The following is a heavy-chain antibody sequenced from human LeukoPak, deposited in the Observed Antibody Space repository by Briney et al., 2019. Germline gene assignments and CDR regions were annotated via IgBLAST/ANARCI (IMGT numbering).Heavy chain of an antibody. CDR2: IYPSGSA. D-gene: IGHD1-26*01. Sequence: SETLSLTCAVSGGSISSGHSSWNWFRQPPGTGLEWIGYIYPSGSAYYNPSLKSRVAISVDTSKNQFSLKLSSVTAADTAVYYCAEGGELTDYWGQGTLVTVSS. CDR1: GGSISSGHSS. J-gene: IGHJ4*02. V-gene: IGHV4-30-2*01. CDR3: AEGGELTDY.